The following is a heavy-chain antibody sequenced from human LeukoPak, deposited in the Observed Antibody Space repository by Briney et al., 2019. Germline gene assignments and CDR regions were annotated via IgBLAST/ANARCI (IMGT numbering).Heavy chain of an antibody. CDR1: GFTFSSYG. CDR2: ILSDGSKE. Sequence: GGSLRLSCAASGFTFSSYGMHWVRQAPGKGLEWVAVILSDGSKEFYTDSVKGRFTISRDNSKNTLYLQMNSLRAEDTAVYYCAKDQSRVALDYWGQGTLVTVSS. V-gene: IGHV3-30*02. CDR3: AKDQSRVALDY. D-gene: IGHD5/OR15-5a*01. J-gene: IGHJ4*02.